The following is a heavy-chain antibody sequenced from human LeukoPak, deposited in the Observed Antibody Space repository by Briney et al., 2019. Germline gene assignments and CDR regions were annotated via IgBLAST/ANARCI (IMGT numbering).Heavy chain of an antibody. CDR2: IYNNGNT. CDR3: TRGIGRSWSLDN. V-gene: IGHV3-53*01. J-gene: IGHJ4*02. Sequence: GGSLRPSCAASGITVSSDYMTWVRQAPGKGLEWVSLIYNNGNTYYADSVRGRFTISRDNSKNTLYLQMNSLRAEDTAMYYCTRGIGRSWSLDNWGQGTLVTVSS. CDR1: GITVSSDY. D-gene: IGHD3-10*01.